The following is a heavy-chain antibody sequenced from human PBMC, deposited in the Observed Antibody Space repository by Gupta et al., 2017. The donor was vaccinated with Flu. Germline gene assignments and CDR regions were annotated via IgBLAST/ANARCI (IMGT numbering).Heavy chain of an antibody. V-gene: IGHV3-23*01. CDR2: ISGSGGST. CDR3: AKAVGGEFKWSIVVVPPPPRWFDP. D-gene: IGHD2-2*01. Sequence: EVQLLESGGGLVQPGGSVRRTCAASGFTFSSYAMRWVRQASGKGLEGISAISGSGGSTYYAYSVKGRFTISRDDSKNTLYLQVNSLRAEDTAVYYCAKAVGGEFKWSIVVVPPPPRWFDPWCQGTLVTVSS. J-gene: IGHJ5*02. CDR1: GFTFSSYA.